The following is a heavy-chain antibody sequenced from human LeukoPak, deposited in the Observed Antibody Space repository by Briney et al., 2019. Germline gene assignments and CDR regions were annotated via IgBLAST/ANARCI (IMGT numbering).Heavy chain of an antibody. V-gene: IGHV3-23*01. CDR3: AKMEWELQSHFDY. CDR1: GFTFSSYA. D-gene: IGHD1-26*01. J-gene: IGHJ4*02. CDR2: ISGSGGST. Sequence: GGSLRLSCAASGFTFSSYAMSWVRQAPGKGLEWVSAISGSGGSTYNADSVKGRFTISRDNSKNTLYLQMNSLRAEDTAVYYCAKMEWELQSHFDYWGQGTLVTVSS.